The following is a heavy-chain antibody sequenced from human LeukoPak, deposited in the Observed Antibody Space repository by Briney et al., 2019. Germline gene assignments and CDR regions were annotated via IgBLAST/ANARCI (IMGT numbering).Heavy chain of an antibody. CDR1: GYTFTSNY. CDR3: ARDCSSTRCQGPVFDN. Sequence: AASVKVSCKASGYTFTSNYMHWVRQAPGQGIEWMGIIHPSGGNTNYAQKFQGRVAMTRDTSTSTVYMELSSLRSEDTAIYYCARDCSSTRCQGPVFDNWGQGTLVTVSS. CDR2: IHPSGGNT. D-gene: IGHD2-2*01. J-gene: IGHJ4*02. V-gene: IGHV1-46*01.